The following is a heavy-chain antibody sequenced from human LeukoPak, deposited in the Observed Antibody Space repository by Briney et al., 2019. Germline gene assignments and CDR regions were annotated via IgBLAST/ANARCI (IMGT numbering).Heavy chain of an antibody. CDR1: GFTFSSYA. V-gene: IGHV3-23*01. CDR2: ISGSGDST. CDR3: AKGCSGXGXYAXY. D-gene: IGHD2-2*01. Sequence: GGSLRLSCAASGFTFSSYAMNWVRQAPGKGLDWVSTISGSGDSTSSADSVKGRFTISRDNSKNTLYLQMNSLRADDTAVYYCAKGCSGXGXYAXYWGQGXLVTVSS. J-gene: IGHJ4*02.